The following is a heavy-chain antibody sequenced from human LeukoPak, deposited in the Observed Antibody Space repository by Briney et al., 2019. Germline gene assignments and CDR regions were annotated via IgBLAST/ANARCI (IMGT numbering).Heavy chain of an antibody. D-gene: IGHD2-2*01. Sequence: SETLSLTCTVSGDSISSYYWSWIRQPPGKGLEWIGEINHSGSTNYNPSLKSRVTISVDTSKNQFSLKLSSVTAADTAVYYCARGLSVVVPAAMYMKHYYYYYMDVWGKGTTVTVSS. CDR2: INHSGST. J-gene: IGHJ6*03. CDR1: GDSISSYY. CDR3: ARGLSVVVPAAMYMKHYYYYYMDV. V-gene: IGHV4-34*01.